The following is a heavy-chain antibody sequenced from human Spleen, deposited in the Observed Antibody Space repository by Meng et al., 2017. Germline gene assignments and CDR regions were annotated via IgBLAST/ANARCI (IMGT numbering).Heavy chain of an antibody. D-gene: IGHD1-26*01. CDR1: GGSISSYY. V-gene: IGHV4-59*01. Sequence: SETLSLTCTVSGGSISSYYWSWIRQPPGKGLEWIGYIYYSGSTNYNPSLKSRVTISVDTSKNQFSLKLSAVTTTDTAVYYCAGVGIFQDGGSYWRAQWFDPWGPGTRVTVSS. J-gene: IGHJ5*02. CDR2: IYYSGST. CDR3: AGVGIFQDGGSYWRAQWFDP.